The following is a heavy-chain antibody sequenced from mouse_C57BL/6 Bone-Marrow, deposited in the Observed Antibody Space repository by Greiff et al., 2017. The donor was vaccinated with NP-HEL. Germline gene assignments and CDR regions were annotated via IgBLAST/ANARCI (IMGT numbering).Heavy chain of an antibody. V-gene: IGHV1-31*01. CDR1: GYSFTGYY. Sequence: VQLQQSGPELVKPGASVKISCKASGYSFTGYYMHWVKQSHGNILDWIGYIYPYNGVSSYNQKFKGKATLTVDKSSSTAYMELRRLTAEDSAVYYCARWRGDYYSNFYAMDYWGQGTSVTVSS. CDR2: IYPYNGVS. D-gene: IGHD2-5*01. CDR3: ARWRGDYYSNFYAMDY. J-gene: IGHJ4*01.